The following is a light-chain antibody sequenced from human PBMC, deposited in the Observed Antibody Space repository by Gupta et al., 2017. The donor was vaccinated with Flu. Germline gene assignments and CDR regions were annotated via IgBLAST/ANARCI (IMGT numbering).Light chain of an antibody. CDR3: CSFGATSP. J-gene: IGLJ2*01. CDR2: DVS. CDR1: TSDVGTYNY. Sequence: GQSVTISGNGTTSDVGTYNYVSWYQQYPGKAPNLMIYDVSKRPAVVPDRFSGSKSGTTASLTISGPQAEDEADYYCCSFGATSPFGGGTKLTVL. V-gene: IGLV2-11*01.